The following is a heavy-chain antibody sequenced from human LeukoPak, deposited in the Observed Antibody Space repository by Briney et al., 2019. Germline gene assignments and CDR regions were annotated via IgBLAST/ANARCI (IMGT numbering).Heavy chain of an antibody. D-gene: IGHD1-14*01. CDR1: GYTFTSYD. CDR2: MNPNSGST. Sequence: ASVKVSCKVSGYTFTSYDINWVRQATGQGLEWMGWMNPNSGSTGYAPKFQGRVTMTRNTSISTAYMELSSLRSEDTAVYYCARELPFSPGTAFDIWGQGTMVTVSS. CDR3: ARELPFSPGTAFDI. J-gene: IGHJ3*02. V-gene: IGHV1-8*01.